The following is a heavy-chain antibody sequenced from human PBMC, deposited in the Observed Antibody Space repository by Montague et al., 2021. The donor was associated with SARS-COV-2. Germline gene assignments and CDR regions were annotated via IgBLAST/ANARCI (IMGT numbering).Heavy chain of an antibody. V-gene: IGHV4-59*13. CDR3: ARAVSVRRAVNWFDP. J-gene: IGHJ5*02. CDR1: GDSMNNYY. Sequence: SETLSLTCTVSGDSMNNYYWSWIRQPPGKGLEWLAYIYYSGGINPNASLKSRVSMSVDTSKNQFSLKLTSVTAADTAVYYCARAVSVRRAVNWFDPWGQGTLVTVSS. CDR2: IYYSGGI. D-gene: IGHD3-10*01.